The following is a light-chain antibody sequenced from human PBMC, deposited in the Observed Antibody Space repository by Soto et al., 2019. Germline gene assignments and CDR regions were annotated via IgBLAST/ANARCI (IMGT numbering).Light chain of an antibody. V-gene: IGKV3-15*01. CDR3: QHYNNWPFT. CDR1: QSVSSD. CDR2: GAS. J-gene: IGKJ2*01. Sequence: EVVMTQSPATLSVSPGDRATLSSRASQSVSSDLAWHQQKPGQAPRLLIYGASTRATGIPARFNGSGSGTEFTLTISSLQSEDFAVYYCQHYNNWPFTFGQGTNLETK.